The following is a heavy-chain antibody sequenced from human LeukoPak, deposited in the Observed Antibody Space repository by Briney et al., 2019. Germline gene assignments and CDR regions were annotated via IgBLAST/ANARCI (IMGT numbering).Heavy chain of an antibody. D-gene: IGHD3-22*01. CDR2: IKQDGSEK. V-gene: IGHV3-7*01. CDR1: GFTFSSYW. Sequence: PGGSLRLSCAASGFTFSSYWMTWVRQAPRKGLEWVANIKQDGSEKYYVDSVKGRFTISRDNAKNSLYLQMNSLRAEDTAVYYCARDPPYYDSSGYQLYYFDYWGQGTLVTVSS. J-gene: IGHJ4*02. CDR3: ARDPPYYDSSGYQLYYFDY.